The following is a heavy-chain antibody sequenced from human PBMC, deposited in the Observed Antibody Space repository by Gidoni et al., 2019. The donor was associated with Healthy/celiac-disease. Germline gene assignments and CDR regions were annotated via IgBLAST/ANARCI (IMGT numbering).Heavy chain of an antibody. D-gene: IGHD2-15*01. CDR1: GGSFSGYY. Sequence: QVQLQQWGAGLLKPSETLSLTCAVHGGSFSGYYWSWIRQPPGKGLEWIGEINHSGSTNYNPSLKSRVTISVDTSKNQFSLKLSSVTAADTAVYYCARGEGPYREVVVVAAGPYFDYWGQGTLVTVSS. V-gene: IGHV4-34*01. CDR3: ARGEGPYREVVVVAAGPYFDY. CDR2: INHSGST. J-gene: IGHJ4*02.